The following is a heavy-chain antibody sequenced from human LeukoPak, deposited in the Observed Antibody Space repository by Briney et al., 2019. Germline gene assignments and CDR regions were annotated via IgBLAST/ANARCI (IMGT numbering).Heavy chain of an antibody. J-gene: IGHJ4*02. CDR3: ARLPYSSSWQRFRRRHLNEGYFDY. CDR1: GGSFSGYY. CDR2: INHSGST. Sequence: PSETQSLTCAVYGGSFSGYYWSWIRQPPGKGLEWIGEINHSGSTNYNPSLKSRVTISVDTSKNQFSLKLSSVTAADTAVYYCARLPYSSSWQRFRRRHLNEGYFDYWGQGTLVTVSS. D-gene: IGHD6-13*01. V-gene: IGHV4-34*01.